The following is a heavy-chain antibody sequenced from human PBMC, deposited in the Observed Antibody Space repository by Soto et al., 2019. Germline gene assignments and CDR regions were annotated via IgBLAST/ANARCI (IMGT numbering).Heavy chain of an antibody. CDR1: GGSISSGGYY. CDR2: IYYSGST. Sequence: SETLSLTCTVSGGSISSGGYYWSWIRQHPGKGLEWIGYIYYSGSTYYNPSLKSRVTISVDTSKNQFSLKLSSVTAAYTAVYYCVISRWGIGWFDRCGQGALVTVPQ. D-gene: IGHD7-27*01. CDR3: VISRWGIGWFDR. J-gene: IGHJ5*02. V-gene: IGHV4-31*03.